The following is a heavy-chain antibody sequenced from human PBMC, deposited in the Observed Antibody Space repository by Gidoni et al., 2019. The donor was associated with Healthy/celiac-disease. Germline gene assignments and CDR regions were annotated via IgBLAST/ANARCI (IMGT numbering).Heavy chain of an antibody. CDR3: AKGLEQWLVPQDY. V-gene: IGHV3-23*01. D-gene: IGHD6-19*01. J-gene: IGHJ4*02. CDR1: GFTFSSYA. CDR2: ISGSGGST. Sequence: EVQLLESGGGLVQPGGSLRLSCAASGFTFSSYAMSWVRQAPGKGLEWVSAISGSGGSTYYADSVKGRFTISRDNSKNTLYLQMNVLRAEDTAVYYCAKGLEQWLVPQDYWGQGTLVTVSS.